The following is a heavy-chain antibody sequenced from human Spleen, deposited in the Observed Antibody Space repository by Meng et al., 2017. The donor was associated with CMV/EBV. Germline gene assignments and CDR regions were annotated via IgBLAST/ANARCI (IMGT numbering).Heavy chain of an antibody. CDR3: ARKDIVVVPGAGWFPYDL. CDR1: GYTFTGYY. Sequence: ASVKVSCKASGYTFTGYYMHWVRQAPGQGLEWMGWINPNSGGTNYAQKFQGRVTMTRDTSISTAYMELSRLRSDDTAVYYCARKDIVVVPGAGWFPYDLWGQGTQVTVSS. D-gene: IGHD2-2*01. V-gene: IGHV1-2*02. J-gene: IGHJ5*02. CDR2: INPNSGGT.